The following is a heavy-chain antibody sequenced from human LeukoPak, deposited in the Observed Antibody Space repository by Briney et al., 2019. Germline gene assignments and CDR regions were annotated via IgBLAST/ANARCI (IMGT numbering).Heavy chain of an antibody. D-gene: IGHD1-26*01. CDR2: INPNSGGT. J-gene: IGHJ4*02. CDR1: GYTFTDYY. Sequence: GASVTVSCKASGYTFTDYYMNWVRQAPGQGLEWMGWINPNSGGTNSAQKFQGRVTMTRDTSISTAYMELNRLTSDDTAVYYCAAYSGSYGGSFDYWGQGTLVTVSS. CDR3: AAYSGSYGGSFDY. V-gene: IGHV1-2*02.